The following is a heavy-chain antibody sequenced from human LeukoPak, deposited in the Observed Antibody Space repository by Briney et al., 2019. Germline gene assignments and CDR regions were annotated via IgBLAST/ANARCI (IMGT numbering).Heavy chain of an antibody. D-gene: IGHD3-10*01. V-gene: IGHV3-33*01. Sequence: PGRSLRLSCAASGFIFSNYGMHWVRQAPSKGLEWVAVIWSDGSNKYYADSVKGRFTISRDNSKNTLFLQMNSLRAEDTAVYYCARFYYYGSGGYLDYWGQGTLVTVSS. CDR2: IWSDGSNK. CDR3: ARFYYYGSGGYLDY. J-gene: IGHJ4*02. CDR1: GFIFSNYG.